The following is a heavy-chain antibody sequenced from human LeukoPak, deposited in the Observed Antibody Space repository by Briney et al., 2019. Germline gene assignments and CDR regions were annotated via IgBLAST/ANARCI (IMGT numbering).Heavy chain of an antibody. CDR2: IWQDGSNK. J-gene: IGHJ4*02. CDR3: ARGLRNTILGGDYY. CDR1: GFTFRTYG. Sequence: GGSLRLSCAASGFTFRTYGMHWVRQAPGKGLEWVAVIWQDGSNKDYADFVKGRFTISRDNSKNTLYLQMNSLRGEDAAVYYCARGLRNTILGGDYYWGQGTLVTVSS. V-gene: IGHV3-33*01. D-gene: IGHD3-3*01.